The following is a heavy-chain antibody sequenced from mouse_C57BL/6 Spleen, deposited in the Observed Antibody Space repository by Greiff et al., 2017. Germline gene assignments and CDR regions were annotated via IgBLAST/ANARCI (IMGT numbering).Heavy chain of an antibody. CDR1: GFTFSSYA. CDR3: ARDLGGAY. V-gene: IGHV5-4*01. J-gene: IGHJ3*01. Sequence: EVKLMESGGGLVKPGGSLKLSCAASGFTFSSYAMSWVRQTPEKRLEWVATISDGGSYTYYPDNVKGRFTISRDNAKNNLYLQMSHLKSEDTAMYYCARDLGGAYWGQGTLVTVSA. CDR2: ISDGGSYT.